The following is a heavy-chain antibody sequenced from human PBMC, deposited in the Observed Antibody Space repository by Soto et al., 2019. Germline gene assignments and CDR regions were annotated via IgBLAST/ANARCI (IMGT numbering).Heavy chain of an antibody. CDR3: TNSGWSFDY. Sequence: APGQGLEWVSIIYSGGTTYYADSVKGRFTISRDNSKNTLYLQMNSLRAEDTAVYYCTNSGWSFDYWGQGTLVTVSS. D-gene: IGHD6-19*01. CDR2: IYSGGTT. J-gene: IGHJ4*02. V-gene: IGHV3-66*01.